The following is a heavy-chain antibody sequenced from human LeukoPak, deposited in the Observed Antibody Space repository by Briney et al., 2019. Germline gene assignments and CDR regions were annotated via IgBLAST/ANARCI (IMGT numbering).Heavy chain of an antibody. V-gene: IGHV3-23*01. Sequence: GGSLRLSCAASGFTFDNYAIHWVRQPPGKGLEWVSGISGSGDSTYYADSVKGRFTISRDNSKNTLYLQMNSLRAEDTAVYYCARRSGIAVAGAFDYWGQGTLVTVSS. CDR2: ISGSGDST. CDR3: ARRSGIAVAGAFDY. J-gene: IGHJ4*02. CDR1: GFTFDNYA. D-gene: IGHD6-19*01.